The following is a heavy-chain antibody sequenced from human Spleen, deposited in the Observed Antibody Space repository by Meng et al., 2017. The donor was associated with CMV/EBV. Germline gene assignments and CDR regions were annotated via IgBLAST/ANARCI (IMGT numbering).Heavy chain of an antibody. D-gene: IGHD1-1*01. Sequence: KDSCKAAGYAFSSYDLNWIRQASGQGLEWMGWMNPNTDYTGYAQKFQGRVTMTGDTSISTAYMELTSLTSEDTAIYFCARAWNPCDSWGPGTLVTVSS. J-gene: IGHJ4*02. CDR2: MNPNTDYT. CDR3: ARAWNPCDS. V-gene: IGHV1-8*01. CDR1: GYAFSSYD.